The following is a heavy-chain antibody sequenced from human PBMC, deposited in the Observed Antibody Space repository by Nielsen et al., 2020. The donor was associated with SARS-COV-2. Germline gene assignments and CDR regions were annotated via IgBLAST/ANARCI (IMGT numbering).Heavy chain of an antibody. CDR2: IYTSGST. Sequence: SETLSLTCTVSGGSISSYYWSWIRQPAGKGLEWIGRIYTSGSTNYNPSLKSRVTMSVDTSKNQFSLKLSSVTAADTAVYYCARGLRFLEWLPIDYWGQGTLVTVSS. CDR1: GGSISSYY. V-gene: IGHV4-4*07. D-gene: IGHD3-3*01. CDR3: ARGLRFLEWLPIDY. J-gene: IGHJ4*02.